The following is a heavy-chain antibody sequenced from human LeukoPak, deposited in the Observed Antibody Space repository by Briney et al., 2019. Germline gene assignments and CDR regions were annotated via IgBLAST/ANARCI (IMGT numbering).Heavy chain of an antibody. Sequence: GASVKVSCKASGYTFTSYYMHWVRQAPGQGLEWMGIINPSGGSTSYAQKFQGRVTMTTDTSTSTVYMELRSLRSDDTAVYYCARVCDSRDHTYYYGMDVWGQGTTVTVSS. CDR3: ARVCDSRDHTYYYGMDV. CDR2: INPSGGST. D-gene: IGHD3-22*01. CDR1: GYTFTSYY. V-gene: IGHV1-46*01. J-gene: IGHJ6*02.